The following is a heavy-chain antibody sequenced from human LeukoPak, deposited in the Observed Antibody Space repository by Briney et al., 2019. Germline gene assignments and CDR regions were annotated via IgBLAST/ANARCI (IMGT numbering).Heavy chain of an antibody. V-gene: IGHV4-59*01. CDR1: GGSISGYY. CDR2: IYYSGST. Sequence: SETLSLTCTVSGGSISGYYWSWIRQPPGKGLEWIGHIYYSGSTNYNPSLKSRVTISVDTSKNQFSLKLSSVTAADTAVYYCARDSGYYFDYWGQGTLVTVSS. CDR3: ARDSGYYFDY. J-gene: IGHJ4*02. D-gene: IGHD6-19*01.